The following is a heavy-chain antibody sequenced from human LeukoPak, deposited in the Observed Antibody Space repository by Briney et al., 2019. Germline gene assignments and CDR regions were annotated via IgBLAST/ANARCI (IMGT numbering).Heavy chain of an antibody. CDR2: IIPIFGIA. J-gene: IGHJ6*02. CDR3: ARDDPTGTTYYYGMDV. V-gene: IGHV1-69*04. D-gene: IGHD1-7*01. Sequence: SVKVSCKASGGTFSSYAISWVRQAPGQGLEWMGRIIPIFGIANYAQKFQGRVTITADKSTSTAYMELSSLRSEDTAVYYCARDDPTGTTYYYGMDVWGQGTTVTVSS. CDR1: GGTFSSYA.